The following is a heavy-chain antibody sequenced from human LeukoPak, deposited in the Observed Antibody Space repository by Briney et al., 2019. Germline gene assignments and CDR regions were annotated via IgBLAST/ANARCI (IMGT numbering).Heavy chain of an antibody. V-gene: IGHV4-34*01. CDR1: GGSFSGYH. CDR3: ASLLSGSLAYY. D-gene: IGHD2/OR15-2a*01. CDR2: INHSGST. Sequence: SETLSLTCAVHGGSFSGYHWNWIRQSPSKGLEWIGEINHSGSTNYNPSLKSRVTISVDTSKNQFSLKLSSVTAADTAVYYCASLLSGSLAYYWGQGTLVTVSS. J-gene: IGHJ4*02.